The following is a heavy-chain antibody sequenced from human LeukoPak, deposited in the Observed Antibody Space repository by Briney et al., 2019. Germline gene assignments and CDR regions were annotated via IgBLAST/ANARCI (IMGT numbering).Heavy chain of an antibody. V-gene: IGHV1-3*01. CDR3: ARRRAWDSSGYSYYFDY. D-gene: IGHD3-22*01. Sequence: ASVKVSCEASGYTFTSYAMHWVRQAPGQRLEWMGWINAGNGNTKYSQKFQGRVTITRDTSASTAYMELSSLRSEDTAVYYCARRRAWDSSGYSYYFDYWGQGTLVTVSS. CDR1: GYTFTSYA. CDR2: INAGNGNT. J-gene: IGHJ4*02.